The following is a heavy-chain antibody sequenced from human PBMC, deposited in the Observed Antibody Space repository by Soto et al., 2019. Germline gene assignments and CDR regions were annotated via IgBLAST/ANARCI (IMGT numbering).Heavy chain of an antibody. CDR2: IYHSGST. V-gene: IGHV4-30-2*01. CDR3: ARVQSSGWSGRLYYFDY. J-gene: IGHJ4*02. D-gene: IGHD6-19*01. CDR1: GGSISSGGYS. Sequence: KPSETLSLTCAVSGGSISSGGYSWSWIRQPPGKGLEWIGYIYHSGSTYYNPSLKSRVTISVDRSKNQFSLKLSSVTAADTAVYYCARVQSSGWSGRLYYFDYWGQGTLVTVSS.